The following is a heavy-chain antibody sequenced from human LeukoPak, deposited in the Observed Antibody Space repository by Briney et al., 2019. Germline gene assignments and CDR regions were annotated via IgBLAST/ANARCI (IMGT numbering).Heavy chain of an antibody. Sequence: SGGSLRLSCAVSGFTVSNNYMSWVRQAPGKGLEWVSVIYSGGNTYYADSVRGRFTISRDNSKNTLYLQMNSLRAEDTAVYYCARGPRDQYYYYYGMDVWGQGTTVTVSS. J-gene: IGHJ6*02. CDR3: ARGPRDQYYYYYGMDV. V-gene: IGHV3-53*01. CDR1: GFTVSNNY. CDR2: IYSGGNT.